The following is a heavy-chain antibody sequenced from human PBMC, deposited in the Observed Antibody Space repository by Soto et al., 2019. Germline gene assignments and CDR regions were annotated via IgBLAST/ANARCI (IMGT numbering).Heavy chain of an antibody. V-gene: IGHV5-51*01. Sequence: PGESLKISCKGSGYSFPNYWIGWVRQMPGKGLEWMGIIYPGDSDTRYSPSFQGQVTISADKSISTAYLQWSSLKASDTAMYYCASMTYDILTGLFEYWGQGTLVTVSS. CDR2: IYPGDSDT. CDR3: ASMTYDILTGLFEY. CDR1: GYSFPNYW. D-gene: IGHD3-9*01. J-gene: IGHJ4*02.